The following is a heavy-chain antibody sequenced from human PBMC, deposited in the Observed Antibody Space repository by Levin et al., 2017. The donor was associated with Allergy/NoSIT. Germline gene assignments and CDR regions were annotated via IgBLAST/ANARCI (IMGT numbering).Heavy chain of an antibody. Sequence: ESLKISCTVSGASLTSSYWTWIRQSPEKGLEWIGYITYRGSTSYNPSLKSRVTISIAMAKNQISLELSSVTAADTAVYYCATYRDYYGMDVWGLGTTVTVSS. V-gene: IGHV4-59*01. D-gene: IGHD4-11*01. CDR2: ITYRGST. CDR3: ATYRDYYGMDV. J-gene: IGHJ6*02. CDR1: GASLTSSY.